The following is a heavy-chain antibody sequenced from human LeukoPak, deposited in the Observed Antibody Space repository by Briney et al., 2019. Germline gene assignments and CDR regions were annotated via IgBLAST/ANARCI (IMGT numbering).Heavy chain of an antibody. J-gene: IGHJ3*02. CDR3: ARNHLAGVLRYFDWSKGAFDI. CDR2: INSDGSST. Sequence: PGGSLRLSCAASGFTFSSYWMHWVRQAPGKGLVWVSRINSDGSSTSYADSVKGRFTISRDNAKNTLYLQMNSLRAEDTAVYYCARNHLAGVLRYFDWSKGAFDIWGQGTMVTVSS. V-gene: IGHV3-74*01. D-gene: IGHD3-9*01. CDR1: GFTFSSYW.